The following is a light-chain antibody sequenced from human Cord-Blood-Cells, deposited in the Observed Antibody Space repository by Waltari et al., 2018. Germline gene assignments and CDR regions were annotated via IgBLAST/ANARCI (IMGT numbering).Light chain of an antibody. CDR1: SSDVGSYNL. V-gene: IGLV2-23*02. Sequence: QSALTQPASVPVSPGQSITIACTATSSDVGSYNLVSWYQQHPGKSPKLMIYEVSKRPSGVSKRFSGSKSGNTCSLTIAGLQAEDEADYYCCSYAGSSTYVVFGGGIKLTVL. CDR3: CSYAGSSTYVV. J-gene: IGLJ2*01. CDR2: EVS.